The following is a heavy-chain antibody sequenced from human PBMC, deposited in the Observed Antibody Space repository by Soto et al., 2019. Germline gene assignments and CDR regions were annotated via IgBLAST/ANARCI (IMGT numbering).Heavy chain of an antibody. V-gene: IGHV2-5*02. D-gene: IGHD2-2*01. CDR3: AHSPDVLFVPAAHFDY. Sequence: ESGPTLVNPTQTLTLTCTFSGFSLSTSGVGVGWIRQPPGKALEWLALIYWDDDKRYSPSLKSRLTITKDTSKNQVVLTMTNMDPLDAATYYCAHSPDVLFVPAAHFDYWGQGTLVTVSS. J-gene: IGHJ4*02. CDR1: GFSLSTSGVG. CDR2: IYWDDDK.